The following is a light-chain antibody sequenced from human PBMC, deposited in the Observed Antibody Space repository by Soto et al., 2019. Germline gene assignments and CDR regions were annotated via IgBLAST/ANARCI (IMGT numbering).Light chain of an antibody. J-gene: IGLJ1*01. CDR2: DVN. Sequence: QSALTQPPSASGSPGQSVTISCTGTSSDVGAYNYVSWYQQHPGKAPKLILYDVNKRPSGVPDRLSGSKSGNTASLTVSGLQAEDEADYYCSSYVGSNKGVFGTGTQLTVL. CDR3: SSYVGSNKGV. CDR1: SSDVGAYNY. V-gene: IGLV2-8*01.